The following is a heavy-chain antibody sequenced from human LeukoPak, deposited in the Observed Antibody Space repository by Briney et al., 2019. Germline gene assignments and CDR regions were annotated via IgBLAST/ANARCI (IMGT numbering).Heavy chain of an antibody. CDR2: ISYDGSNK. CDR1: GFTFGSYA. D-gene: IGHD3-10*01. J-gene: IGHJ4*02. Sequence: GGSLRLSCAASGFTFGSYAMHWVRQAPGKGLEWVAVISYDGSNKYYADSVKGRFTISRDNSKNTLYLQMNSLRAEDTAVYYCARAVMVRGAMGDYWGQGTLVTVSS. CDR3: ARAVMVRGAMGDY. V-gene: IGHV3-30-3*01.